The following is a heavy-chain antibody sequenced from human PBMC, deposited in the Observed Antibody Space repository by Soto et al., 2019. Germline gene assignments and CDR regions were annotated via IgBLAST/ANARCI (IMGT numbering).Heavy chain of an antibody. D-gene: IGHD3-22*01. CDR3: ARGRYGDYLIDY. V-gene: IGHV3-48*01. CDR1: GFTFSSYS. Sequence: EVQLVESGGGLEQPGGSLRLSCEVSGFTFSSYSMNWVRQAPGEGLEWVSYISSSGGTIYYADSVKGRFTISRDNSKNSLYLKVNSLRVEDTAIYYCARGRYGDYLIDYWGQGTLVTVSS. J-gene: IGHJ4*02. CDR2: ISSSGGTI.